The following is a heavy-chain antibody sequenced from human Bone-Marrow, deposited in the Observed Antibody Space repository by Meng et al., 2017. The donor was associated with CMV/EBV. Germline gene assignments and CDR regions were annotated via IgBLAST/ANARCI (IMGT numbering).Heavy chain of an antibody. V-gene: IGHV1-46*01. Sequence: ASVKVSCKASGYTFTSYYMHWVRQAPGQGLEWMGIINPSGGSTSYAQKFQGRVTITADKSTSTAYMELSSLRSDDTAVYYCARDLLYDFWSGYYSSASRYYFDYWGQGTLVTVS. CDR1: GYTFTSYY. J-gene: IGHJ4*02. D-gene: IGHD3-3*01. CDR2: INPSGGST. CDR3: ARDLLYDFWSGYYSSASRYYFDY.